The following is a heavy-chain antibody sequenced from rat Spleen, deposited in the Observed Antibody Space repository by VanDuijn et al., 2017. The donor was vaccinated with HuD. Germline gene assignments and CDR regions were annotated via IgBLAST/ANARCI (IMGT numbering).Heavy chain of an antibody. CDR2: INSDGGGT. CDR1: GLTFSNYG. J-gene: IGHJ2*01. Sequence: EVQLVESGGGSVQPGRSMKLSCVASGLTFSNYGMAWVRQAPKKGLEWVTYINSDGGGTYYGDSVKGRFTISRDDAKNTLYLQMDSLRSEDTATYYCTTGTFWGQGVMVTVSS. CDR3: TTGTF. V-gene: IGHV5-27*01.